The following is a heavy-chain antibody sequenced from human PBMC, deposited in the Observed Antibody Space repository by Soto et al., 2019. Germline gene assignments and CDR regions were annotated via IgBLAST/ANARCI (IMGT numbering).Heavy chain of an antibody. Sequence: SETLSLTCAVYGGSFSGYYWSWIRQPPGKGLEWIGEINHSGSTNYNPSLKSRVTISVDTSKNQFSLKLSSVTAADTAVYYCARASRDRHRVATFRYWGQGTLVTVSS. CDR2: INHSGST. V-gene: IGHV4-34*01. CDR1: GGSFSGYY. J-gene: IGHJ4*02. D-gene: IGHD5-12*01. CDR3: ARASRDRHRVATFRY.